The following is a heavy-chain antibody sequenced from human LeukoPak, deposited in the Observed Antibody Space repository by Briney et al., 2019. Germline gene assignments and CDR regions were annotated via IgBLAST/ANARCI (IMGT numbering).Heavy chain of an antibody. V-gene: IGHV3-30*03. CDR2: ISYDGTNE. D-gene: IGHD6-19*01. CDR1: GFTFSSYD. CDR3: VRRGDGSGWTIGY. J-gene: IGHJ4*02. Sequence: GGSLRLSCTASGFTFSSYDMHWVRQAPGKGLEWVAVISYDGTNEYSVDSVKGRFTFSRDNSKNTLYLQVHTLRPEDTAVYYCVRRGDGSGWTIGYWGQGTLVTVSS.